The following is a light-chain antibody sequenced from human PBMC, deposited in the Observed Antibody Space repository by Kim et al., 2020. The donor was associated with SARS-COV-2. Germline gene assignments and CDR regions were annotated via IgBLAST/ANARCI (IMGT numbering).Light chain of an antibody. J-gene: IGKJ2*01. Sequence: DIQLTQSPSSLSASVGDRVTITCRANQDITNYLDWYQQKPGKAPKVLIYDASNLETGVPSRFSGSGSGTDFTFTVSSLQPEDTGTYYCGQYGDIPYTLGQGPKLEI. CDR3: GQYGDIPYT. CDR1: QDITNY. CDR2: DAS. V-gene: IGKV1-33*01.